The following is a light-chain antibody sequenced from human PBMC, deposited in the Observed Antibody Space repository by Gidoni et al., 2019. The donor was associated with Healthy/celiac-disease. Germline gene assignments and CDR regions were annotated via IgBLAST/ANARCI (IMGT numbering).Light chain of an antibody. Sequence: DIQMTQSPSSLSASVGDRVTITCRASQGISNYLAWYQQKPGKVPKLLIYATSTVQSGVPSRFSGRGSGTDFTLTISSLQPEDVATYYCQKYNSAPWTFGQGTKVEIK. CDR2: ATS. CDR3: QKYNSAPWT. CDR1: QGISNY. V-gene: IGKV1-27*01. J-gene: IGKJ1*01.